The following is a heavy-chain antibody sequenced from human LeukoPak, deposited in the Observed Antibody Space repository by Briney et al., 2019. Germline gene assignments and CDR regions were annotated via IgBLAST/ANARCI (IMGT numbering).Heavy chain of an antibody. Sequence: GGSLRLSCAASGFXFRTFGIHWVRQAPGKGLEWVAIIWYDGINKYCADSVKGRFTISRDNSKNTLYLQMNSLRAEDTAVYYCARDYYDSSGQLHAGAHAFDIWGQGTMVTVSS. J-gene: IGHJ3*02. CDR2: IWYDGINK. V-gene: IGHV3-33*01. CDR1: GFXFRTFG. CDR3: ARDYYDSSGQLHAGAHAFDI. D-gene: IGHD3-22*01.